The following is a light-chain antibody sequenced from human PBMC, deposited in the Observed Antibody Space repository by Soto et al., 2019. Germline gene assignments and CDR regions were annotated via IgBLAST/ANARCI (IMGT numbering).Light chain of an antibody. CDR1: QSVSSSY. Sequence: EIVLTQSPGTLSLSAGERATLSCRASQSVSSSYLAWYQQKPGQAPRLLIYGASSRATGIPDRFSGSGSGTDFTLTISSLEPEDFAVYYCQQYNNWPPWTFGQGTKVDI. CDR3: QQYNNWPPWT. V-gene: IGKV3-20*01. CDR2: GAS. J-gene: IGKJ1*01.